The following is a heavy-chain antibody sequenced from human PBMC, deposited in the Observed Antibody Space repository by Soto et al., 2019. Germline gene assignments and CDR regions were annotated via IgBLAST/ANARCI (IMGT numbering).Heavy chain of an antibody. V-gene: IGHV4-39*01. CDR1: GGSISSSSYY. Sequence: SETLSLTCTVSGGSISSSSYYWGWIRQPPGKGLDWIGSIYYSGSTYYNPSLKSRVTISVDTSKNQFSLKLSSVTAADTAVYYCARAPTDIIVVVPALSSWFDPRGQGTLVTVSS. CDR2: IYYSGST. CDR3: ARAPTDIIVVVPALSSWFDP. D-gene: IGHD2-2*01. J-gene: IGHJ5*02.